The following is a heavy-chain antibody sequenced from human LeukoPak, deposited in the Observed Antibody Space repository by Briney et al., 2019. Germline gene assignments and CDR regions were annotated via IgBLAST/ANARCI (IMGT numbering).Heavy chain of an antibody. Sequence: GGSLRLSCAASGFTFSSYAMHWVRQAPGKGLEWVAVISYDGSNKYYADSVKGRFTISRDNSKNTLYLQMNSLRAEDTAVYYCARSIVGDAFDIWGQGTMVTVSS. CDR3: ARSIVGDAFDI. V-gene: IGHV3-30*07. D-gene: IGHD2-15*01. CDR1: GFTFSSYA. CDR2: ISYDGSNK. J-gene: IGHJ3*02.